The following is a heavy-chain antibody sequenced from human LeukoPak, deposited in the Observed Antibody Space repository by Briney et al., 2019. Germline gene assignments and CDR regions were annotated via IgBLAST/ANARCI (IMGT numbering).Heavy chain of an antibody. J-gene: IGHJ5*02. CDR3: ARDSPYYDSSGSWFDP. V-gene: IGHV4-34*01. Sequence: SETLSLTCAVYGGSFSGYYWSWIRQPPGKGLEWIGEINHSGSTNYNPSLKSRVTISVDTSKNQFSLKLSSVTAADTAVYYCARDSPYYDSSGSWFDPWGQGTLVTVSS. CDR1: GGSFSGYY. D-gene: IGHD3-22*01. CDR2: INHSGST.